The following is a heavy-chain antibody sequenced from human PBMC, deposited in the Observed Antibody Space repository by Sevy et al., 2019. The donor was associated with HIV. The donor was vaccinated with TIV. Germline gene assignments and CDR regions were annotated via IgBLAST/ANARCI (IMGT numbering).Heavy chain of an antibody. V-gene: IGHV4-61*01. CDR3: ARVRRGYSYGHDAFDI. D-gene: IGHD5-18*01. CDR1: GGSVSSGSYY. Sequence: SETLSLTCTVSGGSVSSGSYYWSWIRQPPGKGLEWIGYIYYSGSTNYNPSLKSRVTISVDTSKNQFSLKLSAVTAADTAVYYCARVRRGYSYGHDAFDIWGQGTMVTVSS. CDR2: IYYSGST. J-gene: IGHJ3*02.